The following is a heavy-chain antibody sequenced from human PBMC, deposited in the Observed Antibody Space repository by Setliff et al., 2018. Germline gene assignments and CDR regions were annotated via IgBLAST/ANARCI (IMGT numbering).Heavy chain of an antibody. J-gene: IGHJ4*02. CDR1: GFTFSNYA. D-gene: IGHD3-16*01. Sequence: GGSLRLSCAASGFTFSNYAMNWVRQAPGQGLEWVSGIRGRGGSTYYADSVKGRFTISRDNSKNTLYLQMSSLRAEDTAVYYCAKYVKKFAHFDYWGQRTLVTVSS. CDR3: AKYVKKFAHFDY. V-gene: IGHV3-23*01. CDR2: IRGRGGST.